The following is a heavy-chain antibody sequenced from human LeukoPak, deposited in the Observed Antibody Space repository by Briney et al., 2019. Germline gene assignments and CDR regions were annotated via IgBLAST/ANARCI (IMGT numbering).Heavy chain of an antibody. CDR1: GFTFSSYG. J-gene: IGHJ4*02. D-gene: IGHD6-13*01. CDR2: IRYDGSNK. CDR3: ARDQIGSSWDPIFDY. Sequence: PGGSLRLSCAASGFTFSSYGMHWVRQAPGKGLEWVAFIRYDGSNKYYADSVKGRFTISRDNSKNTLYLQMNSLRAEDTAVYYCARDQIGSSWDPIFDYWGQETLVTVSS. V-gene: IGHV3-30*02.